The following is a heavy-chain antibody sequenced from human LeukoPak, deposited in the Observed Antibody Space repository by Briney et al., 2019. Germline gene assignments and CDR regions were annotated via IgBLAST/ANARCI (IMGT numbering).Heavy chain of an antibody. V-gene: IGHV3-23*01. J-gene: IGHJ5*02. CDR1: AFTFTSYA. D-gene: IGHD2-2*02. Sequence: PGGSLRLSCAASAFTFTSYAMSWVRQAPGKGLEWVSAISGSGGSTYHADSEKGRCTISRDNSKNTLSLQMNSLRAEDPAVYYCAKDRKTCSSTSCYTFPGCWFDPWGQGTLATVSS. CDR3: AKDRKTCSSTSCYTFPGCWFDP. CDR2: ISGSGGST.